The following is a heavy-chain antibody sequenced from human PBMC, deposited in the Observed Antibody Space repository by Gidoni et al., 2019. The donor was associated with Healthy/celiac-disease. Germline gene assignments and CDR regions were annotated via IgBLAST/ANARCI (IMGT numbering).Heavy chain of an antibody. Sequence: EVQLVESGGGLVKPGGSLRPPCAAFGFTVSNAWMSWVRQAPGKGLEWVGRIKSKTDGGTTDYAAPVKGRFTISRDDSKNTLYLQMNSLKTEDTAVYYCTTYSGSYDDAFDIWGQGTMVTVFS. CDR2: IKSKTDGGTT. D-gene: IGHD1-26*01. CDR3: TTYSGSYDDAFDI. V-gene: IGHV3-15*01. CDR1: GFTVSNAW. J-gene: IGHJ3*02.